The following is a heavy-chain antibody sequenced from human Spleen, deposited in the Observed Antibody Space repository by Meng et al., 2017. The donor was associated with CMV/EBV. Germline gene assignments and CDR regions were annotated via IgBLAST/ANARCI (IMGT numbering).Heavy chain of an antibody. CDR1: GFTFSDYY. CDR2: ISSSSSYT. V-gene: IGHV3-11*06. CDR3: ARGLQWLAAERIYFDY. Sequence: QVQLVESGGGVVQPGRSLRLSCAASGFTFSDYYMSWIRQAPGKGLEWVSYISSSSSYTNYADSVKGRFTISRDNAKNSLYLQMNSLRAEDTAVYYCARGLQWLAAERIYFDYWGQGTLVTVSS. J-gene: IGHJ4*02. D-gene: IGHD6-19*01.